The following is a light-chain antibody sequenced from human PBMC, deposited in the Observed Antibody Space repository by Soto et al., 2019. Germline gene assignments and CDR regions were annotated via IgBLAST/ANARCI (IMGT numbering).Light chain of an antibody. CDR1: QSVSSSY. Sequence: EIVLTQSPGTLSLSPGERATLSCRASQSVSSSYLAWYQHKPGQAPRLLIYGASSRTTGIPDRFSGSGSGTDFTLTISRLEPEDFAVYYCQQYVNSAWTFGQGTKVEIK. CDR3: QQYVNSAWT. CDR2: GAS. J-gene: IGKJ1*01. V-gene: IGKV3-20*01.